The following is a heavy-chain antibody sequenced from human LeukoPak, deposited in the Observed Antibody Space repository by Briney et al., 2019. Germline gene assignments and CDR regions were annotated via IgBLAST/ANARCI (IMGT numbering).Heavy chain of an antibody. V-gene: IGHV4-59*01. CDR1: GGSNY. Sequence: SETLSLTCTVSGGSNYWSWIRQPPGKGLEWIAYIHYSGSPHYNPSLKSRVTISVDTSKNQFSLKLSSVTAANTAVYYCARGTILNYWGQGTLVTVSS. D-gene: IGHD3-9*01. CDR2: IHYSGSP. CDR3: ARGTILNY. J-gene: IGHJ4*02.